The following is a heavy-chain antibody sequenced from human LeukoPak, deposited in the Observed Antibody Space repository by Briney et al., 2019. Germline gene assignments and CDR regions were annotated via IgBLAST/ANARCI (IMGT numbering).Heavy chain of an antibody. D-gene: IGHD5-12*01. CDR3: GAIGWLQLEDYYYYGMDV. CDR2: ISSSGSTK. J-gene: IGHJ6*02. CDR1: GFTFSSYS. V-gene: IGHV3-48*04. Sequence: GGSLRLSCAASGFTFSSYSMNWVRQAPGKGLEWVSYISSSGSTKYYADSVKGRFTISRDNAKNSLYLQMNSLRAEDTAVYYCGAIGWLQLEDYYYYGMDVWGQGTTVTVSS.